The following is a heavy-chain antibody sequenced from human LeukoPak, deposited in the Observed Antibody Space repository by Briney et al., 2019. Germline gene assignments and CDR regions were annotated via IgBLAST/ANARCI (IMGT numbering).Heavy chain of an antibody. Sequence: ASVKVSCKASGYTFTGHYIHWVRQAPGQGLEWMGWINPKNAGTNYAQKFQGRVTMTRDTSTGTAYMELSRLRSDDSAVYYCARTLYIAAAPGGFDYWGQGTLVTVSS. CDR2: INPKNAGT. D-gene: IGHD6-13*01. CDR3: ARTLYIAAAPGGFDY. V-gene: IGHV1-2*02. J-gene: IGHJ4*02. CDR1: GYTFTGHY.